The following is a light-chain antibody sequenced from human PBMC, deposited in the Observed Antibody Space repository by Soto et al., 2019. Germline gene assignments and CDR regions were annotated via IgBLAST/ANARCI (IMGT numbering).Light chain of an antibody. V-gene: IGLV1-40*01. CDR3: QSYDTSLSAYV. Sequence: QSVLTQPPSVSGAPGQRVTISCTGSSSNIGAGYAVHWHQQLPGKAPKLLIYGNSNRPSGVPDRFSGSKSGTSASLAITGLQAEDEADYYGQSYDTSLSAYVFGTGTKVTVL. CDR2: GNS. J-gene: IGLJ1*01. CDR1: SSNIGAGYA.